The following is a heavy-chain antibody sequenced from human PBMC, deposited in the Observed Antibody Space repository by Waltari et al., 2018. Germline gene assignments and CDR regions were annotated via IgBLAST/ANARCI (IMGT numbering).Heavy chain of an antibody. V-gene: IGHV5-51*01. CDR2: IYPGDSDS. D-gene: IGHD2-21*01. CDR3: ARLEVMATGKYYFDY. CDR1: GYSFNRYW. Sequence: EVQLVQSGAEVKKPGESLKISCKGSGYSFNRYWIGWVRQMPGKGLEWMAIIYPGDSDSRYSPPFQGQVTISVDKSINTAYLQWNNLKTSDSAIYYCARLEVMATGKYYFDYWGQGTLVTVSS. J-gene: IGHJ4*02.